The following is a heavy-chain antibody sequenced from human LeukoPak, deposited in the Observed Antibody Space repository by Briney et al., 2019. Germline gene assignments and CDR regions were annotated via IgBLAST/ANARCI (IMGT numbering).Heavy chain of an antibody. D-gene: IGHD2-2*01. CDR3: ARDLTDIVVVPAAIHFDY. CDR2: IKQDGGEK. Sequence: PGGSLRLSCAASGFTFSSYWMSWVRQAPGKGLEWVANIKQDGGEKYYVDSVKGRFTISRDNAKNSLYLQMNSLRAEDTAVYYCARDLTDIVVVPAAIHFDYWGQGTLVTVSS. J-gene: IGHJ4*02. V-gene: IGHV3-7*01. CDR1: GFTFSSYW.